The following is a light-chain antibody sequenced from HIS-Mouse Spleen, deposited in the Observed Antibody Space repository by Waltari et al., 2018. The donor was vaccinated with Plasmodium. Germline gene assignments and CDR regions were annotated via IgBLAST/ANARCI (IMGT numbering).Light chain of an antibody. Sequence: DIQMTQSPSSLSASVGDRVTITCRASQSISSNLNLYQQKPGKAPKLLIYAASSLQSGVPSRFSGSGSGTDFTLSISSLQPEDFATYYCQQSYSTWTFGQGTKVEIK. V-gene: IGKV1-39*01. CDR2: AAS. CDR3: QQSYSTWT. J-gene: IGKJ1*01. CDR1: QSISSN.